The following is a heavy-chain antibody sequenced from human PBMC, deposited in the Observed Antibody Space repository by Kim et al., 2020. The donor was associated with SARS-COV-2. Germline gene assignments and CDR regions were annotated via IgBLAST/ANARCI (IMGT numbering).Heavy chain of an antibody. CDR2: INHSGST. CDR1: GGSFSGYY. CDR3: AREPKMTYYYGSGRFDY. D-gene: IGHD3-10*01. Sequence: SETLSLTCAVYGGSFSGYYWSWIRQPPGKGLEWIGEINHSGSTNYNPSLKSRVTISVDTSKNQFSLKLSSVTAADTAVYYCAREPKMTYYYGSGRFDYWGQGTLVTVSS. J-gene: IGHJ4*02. V-gene: IGHV4-34*01.